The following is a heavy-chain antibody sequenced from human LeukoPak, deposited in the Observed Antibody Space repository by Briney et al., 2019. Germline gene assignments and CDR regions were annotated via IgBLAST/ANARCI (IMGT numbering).Heavy chain of an antibody. V-gene: IGHV4-61*02. D-gene: IGHD4-17*01. CDR1: GGSISSGSYY. Sequence: SSETLSLNCTVSGGSISSGSYYWSWIRQPAGKGLEWVGRIYTSGSTNYNPSLKSRVTISVDTSKNQFSLKLSSVTAADTAVYYCARNTVTKNLYYYYYMDVWGKGTTVTVSS. J-gene: IGHJ6*03. CDR3: ARNTVTKNLYYYYYMDV. CDR2: IYTSGST.